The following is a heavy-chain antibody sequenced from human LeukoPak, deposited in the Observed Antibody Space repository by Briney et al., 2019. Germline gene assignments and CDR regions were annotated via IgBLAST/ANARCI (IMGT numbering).Heavy chain of an antibody. CDR1: GFTFSSYA. J-gene: IGHJ4*02. CDR3: AKDSCSSTSCYFAFDY. Sequence: GGSLRLSCAASGFTFSSYAMRWVRQAPGKGLEWVSAISGSGGSTYYADSVKGRFTISRDNSKNTLYLQMNSLRAEDTAVYYCAKDSCSSTSCYFAFDYWGQGTLVTVSS. V-gene: IGHV3-23*01. CDR2: ISGSGGST. D-gene: IGHD2-2*01.